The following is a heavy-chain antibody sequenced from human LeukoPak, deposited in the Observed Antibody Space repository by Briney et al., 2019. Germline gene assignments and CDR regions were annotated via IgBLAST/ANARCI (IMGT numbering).Heavy chain of an antibody. CDR2: ISSSGTTI. CDR3: ARETRVRWTDY. J-gene: IGHJ4*02. V-gene: IGHV3-48*03. CDR1: GFTFSSYE. Sequence: GGSLRLSCAASGFTFSSYEMNWVRRAPGKGLEWVSYISSSGTTIYYADSVKGRFTISRDNAKNSLYLQMNSLRAEDTAVYYCARETRVRWTDYWGQGILVTVSS. D-gene: IGHD5-24*01.